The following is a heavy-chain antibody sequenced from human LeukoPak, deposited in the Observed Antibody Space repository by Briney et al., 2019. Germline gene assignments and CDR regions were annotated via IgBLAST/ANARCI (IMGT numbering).Heavy chain of an antibody. CDR2: IYYSGST. J-gene: IGHJ4*02. Sequence: SETLSLTCTVSGGSISSGGYYWSWIRQHPGKGLEWIGYIYYSGSTYYNPSLKSRVTISVDTSKNQFSLKLSSVTAADTAVYYCATLGNGRTFDNWGQGTLVTVSS. V-gene: IGHV4-31*03. CDR3: ATLGNGRTFDN. D-gene: IGHD1-26*01. CDR1: GGSISSGGYY.